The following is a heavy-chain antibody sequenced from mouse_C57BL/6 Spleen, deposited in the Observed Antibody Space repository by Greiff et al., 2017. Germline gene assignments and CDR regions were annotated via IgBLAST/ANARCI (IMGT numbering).Heavy chain of an antibody. V-gene: IGHV14-2*01. CDR1: GFNIKDYY. J-gene: IGHJ4*01. CDR3: AREDPFYAMDY. Sequence: EVLRVESGAELVKPGASVKLSCTASGFNIKDYYMHWVKQRTEQGLEWIGRIDPESGDTKYAPKFQGQATIPADTSSNTPYLQLSSLTSEDTAVYYGAREDPFYAMDYWGQGTSVTVSS. CDR2: IDPESGDT.